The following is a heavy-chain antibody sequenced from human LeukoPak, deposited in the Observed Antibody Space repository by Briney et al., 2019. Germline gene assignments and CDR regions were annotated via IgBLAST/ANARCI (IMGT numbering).Heavy chain of an antibody. CDR2: INPGGGRT. CDR1: GYTFTSYY. Sequence: ASVKVSCKASGYTFTSYYIHWVRQAPEQGREWLGVINPGGGRTTYAQKFQGRVTMTRDTSTSTVQMELSSLRSEDTAIYFCAGENVVVASHDYYQGMDVWGQGTTVTVSS. J-gene: IGHJ6*02. CDR3: AGENVVVASHDYYQGMDV. D-gene: IGHD2-15*01. V-gene: IGHV1-46*01.